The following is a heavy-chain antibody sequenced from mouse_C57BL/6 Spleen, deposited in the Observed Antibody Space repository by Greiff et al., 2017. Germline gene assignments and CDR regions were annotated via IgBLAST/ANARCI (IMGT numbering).Heavy chain of an antibody. V-gene: IGHV1-42*01. Sequence: EVQLQQSGPELVQPGASVKISCKASGYSFTGYYMNWVKQSPEKSLEWIGEINPSTGGTTYNQKFKAKATLTVDKSSSTAYMQLKSLTSEDSAVYYCARGFITTVVAMDYWGQGTSVTVSS. D-gene: IGHD1-1*01. CDR2: INPSTGGT. J-gene: IGHJ4*01. CDR3: ARGFITTVVAMDY. CDR1: GYSFTGYY.